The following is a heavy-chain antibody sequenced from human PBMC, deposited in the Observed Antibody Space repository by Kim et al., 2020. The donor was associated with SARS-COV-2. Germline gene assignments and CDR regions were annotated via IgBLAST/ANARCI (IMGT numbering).Heavy chain of an antibody. V-gene: IGHV4-4*02. Sequence: SETLSLTCAVSGGSISSSNWWSWVRQPPGKGLEWIGEIYHSGSTNYNPSLKSRVTISVDKSKNQFSLKLSSVTAADTAVYYCARVSWGFAALAYIDYWGQGTLVTVSS. CDR2: IYHSGST. CDR3: ARVSWGFAALAYIDY. D-gene: IGHD7-27*01. J-gene: IGHJ4*02. CDR1: GGSISSSNW.